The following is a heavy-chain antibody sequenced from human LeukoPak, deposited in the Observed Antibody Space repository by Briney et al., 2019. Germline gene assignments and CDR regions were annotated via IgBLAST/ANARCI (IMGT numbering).Heavy chain of an antibody. D-gene: IGHD6-19*01. J-gene: IGHJ4*02. CDR1: GYSISSGYY. CDR3: ARLYISGWYFDY. V-gene: IGHV4-38-2*01. CDR2: IYHSGST. Sequence: PSETLSLTCAVSGYSISSGYYWGWIRQPPGKGLGWIGNIYHSGSTYYNPSLKSRVTMSVDTSKNQFSLKLSSVTAADTAVYYCARLYISGWYFDYWGQGTLVTVSS.